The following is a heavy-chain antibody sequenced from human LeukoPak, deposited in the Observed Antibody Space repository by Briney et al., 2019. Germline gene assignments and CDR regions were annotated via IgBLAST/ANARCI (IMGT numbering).Heavy chain of an antibody. CDR1: GSTFSTYW. J-gene: IGHJ4*02. Sequence: GGSLRLSCAASGSTFSTYWMHWVRQAPGKGLVWVSRICSDGSSTIYADSVKGRFTISRDNAKNTLYLQMNSLRAEDTAVYYCAVAVVGLAYWGQGTLVTVSS. V-gene: IGHV3-74*01. CDR2: ICSDGSST. D-gene: IGHD6-19*01. CDR3: AVAVVGLAY.